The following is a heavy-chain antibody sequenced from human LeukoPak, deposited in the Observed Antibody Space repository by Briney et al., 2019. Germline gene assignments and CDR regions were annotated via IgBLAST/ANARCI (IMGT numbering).Heavy chain of an antibody. CDR1: GFTFSSYA. CDR3: AREYQLLYNY. V-gene: IGHV3-30-3*01. J-gene: IGHJ4*02. CDR2: ISYDGSNK. Sequence: GGSLRLSCAASGFTFSSYAMHWVRQAPGKGLEGVAVISYDGSNKYYADSVKGRFTISRDNSKNTLYLQMNSLRAEDTAVYYCAREYQLLYNYWGQGTLVTVSS. D-gene: IGHD2-2*02.